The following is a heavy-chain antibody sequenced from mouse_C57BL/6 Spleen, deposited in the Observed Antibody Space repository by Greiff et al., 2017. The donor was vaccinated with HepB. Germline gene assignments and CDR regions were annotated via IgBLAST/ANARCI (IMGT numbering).Heavy chain of an antibody. CDR3: ARAYVNYEAWFAY. V-gene: IGHV5-4*03. CDR1: GFTFSSYA. CDR2: ISDGGSYT. J-gene: IGHJ3*01. Sequence: DVKLVESGGGLVKPGGSLKLSCAASGFTFSSYAMSWVRQTPEKRLEWVATISDGGSYTYYPDNVTGRFTISRDNAKNNLYLQMSHLKSEDTAMYYCARAYVNYEAWFAYWGQGTLVTVSA. D-gene: IGHD2-1*01.